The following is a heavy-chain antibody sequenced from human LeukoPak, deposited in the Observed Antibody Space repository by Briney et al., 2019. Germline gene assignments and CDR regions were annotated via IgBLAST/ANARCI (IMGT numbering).Heavy chain of an antibody. CDR3: AVGHYYHSSGYLFDS. CDR1: GGSISTGDYY. J-gene: IGHJ4*02. Sequence: SETLSLTCTVSGGSISTGDYYWSWIRQPPGKGLEYIGYIYYSGSTYYNPSLKSRITISVDTSKNQFSLKLSSVPAADTAVYYCAVGHYYHSSGYLFDSWGQGTLVSVSS. CDR2: IYYSGST. D-gene: IGHD3-22*01. V-gene: IGHV4-30-4*01.